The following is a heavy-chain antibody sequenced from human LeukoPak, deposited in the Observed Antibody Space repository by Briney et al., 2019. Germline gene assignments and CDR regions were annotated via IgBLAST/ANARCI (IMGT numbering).Heavy chain of an antibody. CDR1: GLTVSSNS. V-gene: IGHV3-48*01. D-gene: IGHD4-17*01. Sequence: GGSLRLSCTVSGLTVSSNSMSWVRQAPGKGLEWVSYIRSSSSTIYYADSVKGRFTISRDNAKNSLYLQMNSLRAEDTAFYYCARSSATVTTRFFDLWGRGTLVFVSS. J-gene: IGHJ2*01. CDR2: IRSSSSTI. CDR3: ARSSATVTTRFFDL.